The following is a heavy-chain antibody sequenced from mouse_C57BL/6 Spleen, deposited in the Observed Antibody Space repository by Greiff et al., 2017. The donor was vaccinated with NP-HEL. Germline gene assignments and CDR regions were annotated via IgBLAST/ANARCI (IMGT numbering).Heavy chain of an antibody. CDR1: GYTFTSYW. CDR3: ARRGSGTGTFDYAMDY. CDR2: IYPSDSET. Sequence: QVQLQQPGAELVRPGSSVKLSCKASGYTFTSYWMDWVKQRPGQGLEWIGNIYPSDSETHYNQKFKDKATLTVDKSSSTAYMQLSSLTSEDSAVYYCARRGSGTGTFDYAMDYWGQGTSVTVSS. J-gene: IGHJ4*01. V-gene: IGHV1-61*01. D-gene: IGHD4-1*01.